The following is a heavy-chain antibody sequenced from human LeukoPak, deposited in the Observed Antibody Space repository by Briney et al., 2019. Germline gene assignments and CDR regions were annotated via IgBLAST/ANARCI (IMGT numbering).Heavy chain of an antibody. V-gene: IGHV3-21*01. J-gene: IGHJ6*02. D-gene: IGHD2-2*01. CDR1: GFTFSSFG. CDR2: ISSSRSSI. Sequence: PGGSLRLSCAASGFTFSSFGMHWVRQAPGKGLEWVSSISSSRSSIYYADSVKGRLTISRDNARNSLYLQMNSLRADDTAVYYCARDRFYCGSTSCYERSGMDVWGQGTTVTVSS. CDR3: ARDRFYCGSTSCYERSGMDV.